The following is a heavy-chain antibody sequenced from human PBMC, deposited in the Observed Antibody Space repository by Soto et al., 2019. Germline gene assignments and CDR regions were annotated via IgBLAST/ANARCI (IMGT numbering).Heavy chain of an antibody. D-gene: IGHD3-3*01. CDR3: ARGWRYDFWSGRSIYYYGMDV. J-gene: IGHJ6*02. Sequence: SETLSLTCAVYGGSFSGYYWSWIRQPPGKGLEWIGEINHSGSTNYNPSLKSRVTISVDTSKNQFSLKLSSVTAADTAVYYCARGWRYDFWSGRSIYYYGMDVWGQGTTVTVS. CDR1: GGSFSGYY. CDR2: INHSGST. V-gene: IGHV4-34*01.